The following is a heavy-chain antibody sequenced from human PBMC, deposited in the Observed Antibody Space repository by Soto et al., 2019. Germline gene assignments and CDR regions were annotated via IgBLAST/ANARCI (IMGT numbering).Heavy chain of an antibody. CDR1: GGTFSSYA. D-gene: IGHD2-2*02. V-gene: IGHV1-69*13. CDR3: ARPLGYCSSTSCYNHDAFDI. Sequence: SVKVSCKASGGTFSSYAISWVRQAPGQGLEWMGGIIPIFGTANYAQKFQGRVTITADESTSTAYMELSSLRSEDTAVYYCARPLGYCSSTSCYNHDAFDIWGQGTMVTVSS. CDR2: IIPIFGTA. J-gene: IGHJ3*02.